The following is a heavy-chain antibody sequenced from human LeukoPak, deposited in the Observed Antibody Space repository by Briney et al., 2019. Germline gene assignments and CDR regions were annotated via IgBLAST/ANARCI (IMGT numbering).Heavy chain of an antibody. CDR1: GFTFSNYG. CDR2: MSYDGSNK. D-gene: IGHD6-19*01. V-gene: IGHV3-30*18. Sequence: GGSLRLSCAASGFTFSNYGMHWVRQAPGKGLEWVAVMSYDGSNKYYADSVKGRFTISRDNYKNTLYLQMNSVRAEDTAVYYCAKDRSGAVAGINGNFDYWGQGTLVTVSS. CDR3: AKDRSGAVAGINGNFDY. J-gene: IGHJ4*02.